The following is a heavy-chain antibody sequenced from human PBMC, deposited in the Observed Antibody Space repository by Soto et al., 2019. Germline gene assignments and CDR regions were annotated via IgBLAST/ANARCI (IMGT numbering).Heavy chain of an antibody. Sequence: ASETLSLTCAVYGGSFSGYYWSWIRQPPGKGLEWIGEINHSGSTNYNPSLKSRVTISVDTSKNQFSLKLSSVTAADTAVYYCARAFYGDYSDYYYMDVWGKGTTVTVSS. V-gene: IGHV4-34*01. D-gene: IGHD4-17*01. CDR2: INHSGST. J-gene: IGHJ6*03. CDR3: ARAFYGDYSDYYYMDV. CDR1: GGSFSGYY.